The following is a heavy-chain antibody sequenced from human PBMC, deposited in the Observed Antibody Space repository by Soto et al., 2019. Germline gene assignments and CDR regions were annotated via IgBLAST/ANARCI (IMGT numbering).Heavy chain of an antibody. Sequence: EVQLLESGGGLVQPGGSLRLSCAASGFTFSSYAMSWVRQAPGKGLEWVSAISGSGGSTYYADSVKGRFTISRDNSKNKVYLQMNSLRAEYTAVYYWAKLEAGTSGYWGQGTLVTVSS. CDR2: ISGSGGST. J-gene: IGHJ4*02. CDR3: AKLEAGTSGY. V-gene: IGHV3-23*01. CDR1: GFTFSSYA. D-gene: IGHD6-13*01.